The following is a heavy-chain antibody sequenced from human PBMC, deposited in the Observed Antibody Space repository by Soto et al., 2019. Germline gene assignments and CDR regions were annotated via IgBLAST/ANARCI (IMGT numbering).Heavy chain of an antibody. J-gene: IGHJ6*02. D-gene: IGHD4-17*01. Sequence: ASVKVSCKASGFTFTSSAVQWVRQARGQRLEWIGWIVVGSGNTNYAQKFQERVTITRDMSTSTAYMELSSLRSEDTAVYYCAADGPSGDYLFRYYYPYGMDFSGQGTIVTVSS. CDR2: IVVGSGNT. CDR1: GFTFTSSA. V-gene: IGHV1-58*01. CDR3: AADGPSGDYLFRYYYPYGMDF.